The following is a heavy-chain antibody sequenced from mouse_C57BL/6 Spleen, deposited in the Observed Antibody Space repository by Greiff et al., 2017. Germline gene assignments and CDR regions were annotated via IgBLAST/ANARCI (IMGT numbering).Heavy chain of an antibody. CDR1: GYTFTDYY. D-gene: IGHD3-1*01. CDR2: INPNNGGT. J-gene: IGHJ4*01. V-gene: IGHV1-26*01. Sequence: EVQLQQSGPELVKPGASVKISCKASGYTFTDYYMNWVKQSHGKSLEWIGDINPNNGGTSYNQKFKGKATLTVDKSSSTAYMELRSLTLEDSAVYYCARSGDWAMDYWGQGTSVTVSS. CDR3: ARSGDWAMDY.